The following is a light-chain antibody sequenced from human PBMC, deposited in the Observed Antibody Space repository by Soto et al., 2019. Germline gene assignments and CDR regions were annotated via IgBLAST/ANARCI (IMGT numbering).Light chain of an antibody. Sequence: DIQLTQTQSSLSAFVEDRVTITCRASQCMSSYLNWYQQKPGKAPMLLIYAASRLQSGVPSRFSAGAARTDFTLTISSLQPEDFATYYCLQRHSTPPAFGQGTRLEIK. CDR1: QCMSSY. J-gene: IGKJ5*01. CDR3: LQRHSTPPA. CDR2: AAS. V-gene: IGKV1-39*01.